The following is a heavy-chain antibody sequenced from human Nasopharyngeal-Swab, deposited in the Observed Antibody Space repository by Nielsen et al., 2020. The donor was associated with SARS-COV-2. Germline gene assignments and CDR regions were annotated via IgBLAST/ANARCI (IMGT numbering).Heavy chain of an antibody. Sequence: GGPLRPSCAASELTFSSYAMPWVPQPPGKGLEWVSPIVAAGDTNYPGSVKGRFTLSREKAKNSWYLQMNSLRVGDTAVYYCAGGQPGTTGTTYGMDVWGQGTTVTVSS. CDR2: IVAAGDT. V-gene: IGHV3-13*01. D-gene: IGHD1-1*01. CDR3: AGGQPGTTGTTYGMDV. CDR1: ELTFSSYA. J-gene: IGHJ6*02.